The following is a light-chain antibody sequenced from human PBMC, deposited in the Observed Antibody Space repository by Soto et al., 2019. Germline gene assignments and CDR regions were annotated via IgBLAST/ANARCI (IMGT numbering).Light chain of an antibody. Sequence: QSVLTQPPSASGSPGQSVTISCTGTSSDVGGYNYVSWYQQHPGKAPKLVIYEVSKRPSGVPDRFSGSKSGNTASLTVSGLQAEDEADYYCSSYAGSNNLVFGGGTKRTVL. CDR2: EVS. CDR1: SSDVGGYNY. V-gene: IGLV2-8*01. CDR3: SSYAGSNNLV. J-gene: IGLJ2*01.